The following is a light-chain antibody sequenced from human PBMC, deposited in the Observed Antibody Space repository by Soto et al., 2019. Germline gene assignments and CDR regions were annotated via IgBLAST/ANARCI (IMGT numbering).Light chain of an antibody. Sequence: QSVLTQPPSASGTPGQRVTISCSGSSSNIGRHSVFWFQLLPGAAPKLLIYKSGQRPLGVPDRFSGSKSDTSASLAISGLRSEDEADYYCAAWDDSLSGWLFGGGTKLTVL. J-gene: IGLJ3*02. V-gene: IGLV1-47*01. CDR3: AAWDDSLSGWL. CDR1: SSNIGRHS. CDR2: KSG.